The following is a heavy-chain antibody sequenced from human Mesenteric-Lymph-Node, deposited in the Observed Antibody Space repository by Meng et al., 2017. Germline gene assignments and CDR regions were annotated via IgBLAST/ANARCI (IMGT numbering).Heavy chain of an antibody. Sequence: SETLSLTCAVYGGSFSGYYWSWIRQPPGKGPEWIGEINHSGSTNYNPSLKSRVTISVDTSKNQFSLKLSSVTAADTAVYYCARRDSSGYYPFDYWGQGTLVTVSS. CDR2: INHSGST. CDR1: GGSFSGYY. D-gene: IGHD3-22*01. J-gene: IGHJ4*02. CDR3: ARRDSSGYYPFDY. V-gene: IGHV4-34*01.